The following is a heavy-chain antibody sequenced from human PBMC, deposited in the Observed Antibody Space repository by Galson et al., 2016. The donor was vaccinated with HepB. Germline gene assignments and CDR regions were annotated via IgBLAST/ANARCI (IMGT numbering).Heavy chain of an antibody. Sequence: SVKVSCKASGHRFSSYSVNWVRQAPGQGLEWMGWIAAYLGNTNYAQKFQGRLTMTADTSTTTAYMELRSLRSDDTAVYYCVQVEGINGTSEWGQGTLVTVSS. V-gene: IGHV1-18*01. D-gene: IGHD1-7*01. CDR2: IAAYLGNT. CDR3: VQVEGINGTSE. CDR1: GHRFSSYS. J-gene: IGHJ4*02.